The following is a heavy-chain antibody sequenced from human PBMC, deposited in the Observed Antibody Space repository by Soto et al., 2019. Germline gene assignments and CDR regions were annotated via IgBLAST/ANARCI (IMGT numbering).Heavy chain of an antibody. D-gene: IGHD3-10*01. CDR1: GFTFSSYA. CDR2: ISYDGSNK. V-gene: IGHV3-30-3*01. Sequence: PGGSLRLACAASGFTFSSYAMHWVRQAPGKGLEWVAVISYDGSNKYYADSVKGRFTISRDNSKNTLYLQMNSLRAEDTAVYYGARAQGGYSDAFDIWGQGTMVTVSS. CDR3: ARAQGGYSDAFDI. J-gene: IGHJ3*02.